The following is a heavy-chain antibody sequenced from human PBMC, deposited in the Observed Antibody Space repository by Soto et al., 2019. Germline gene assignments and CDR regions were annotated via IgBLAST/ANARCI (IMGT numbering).Heavy chain of an antibody. D-gene: IGHD3-16*02. CDR3: AKAQVVGVISAMDV. CDR2: IGGHGVHI. J-gene: IGHJ6*01. Sequence: EVQLLESGGGLVQTGGSLRISCVASGFTFGDYAMRWVRQAPGKGLEWVAAIGGHGVHIYYADSVRGRLTTSGHNSKNSVYLQMSRMRVEDTAVYYCAKAQVVGVISAMDVMGRGTMVTVS. CDR1: GFTFGDYA. V-gene: IGHV3-23*01.